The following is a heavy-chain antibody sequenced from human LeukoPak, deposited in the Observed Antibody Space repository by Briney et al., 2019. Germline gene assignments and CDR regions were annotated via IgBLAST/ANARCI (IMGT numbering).Heavy chain of an antibody. CDR1: GFTFSSYG. Sequence: GGSLRLSCAASGFTFSSYGIHWVRQAPGKGLEWVSYISSSGSTIYYADSVKGRFTISRDNAKNSLYLQMNSLRAEDTAVYYCAELGITMIGGVWGKGTTVTVSS. CDR2: ISSSGSTI. D-gene: IGHD3-10*02. J-gene: IGHJ6*04. CDR3: AELGITMIGGV. V-gene: IGHV3-48*03.